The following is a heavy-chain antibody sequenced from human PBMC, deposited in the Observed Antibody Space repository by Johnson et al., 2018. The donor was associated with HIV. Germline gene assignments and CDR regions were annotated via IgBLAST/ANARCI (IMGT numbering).Heavy chain of an antibody. V-gene: IGHV3-30*02. D-gene: IGHD3-10*01. J-gene: IGHJ3*02. CDR3: ARGGFGEWAAFDI. Sequence: QVQLVESGGGVVQPGRSLRLSCAGSGFTFSSYGMHCVRQAPGKGLEWVSFIRYDGSDKHYADSVKGRFTISRDNSKNTLYLQMNSLRAEDTAVYYCARGGFGEWAAFDIWGQGTIATVSS. CDR1: GFTFSSYG. CDR2: IRYDGSDK.